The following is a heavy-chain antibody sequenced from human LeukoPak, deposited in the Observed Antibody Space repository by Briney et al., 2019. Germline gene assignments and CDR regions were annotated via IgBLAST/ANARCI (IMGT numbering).Heavy chain of an antibody. J-gene: IGHJ4*02. CDR2: IIPIFGTA. V-gene: IGHV1-69*01. Sequence: GSSVKVSCKASGGTFSSYAISWVRQAPGLGLEWMGGIIPIFGTANYAQKFQGRVTITADESTSTAYMELSSLRSEDTAVYYCATLSYSYGHHGSYWGQGTLVTVSS. CDR1: GGTFSSYA. D-gene: IGHD5-18*01. CDR3: ATLSYSYGHHGSY.